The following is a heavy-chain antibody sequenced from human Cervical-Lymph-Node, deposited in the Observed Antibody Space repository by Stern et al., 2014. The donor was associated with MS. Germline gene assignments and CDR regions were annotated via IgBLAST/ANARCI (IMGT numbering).Heavy chain of an antibody. Sequence: QVQLVQSGAEVKKPGSSMNVSCKTSGGTFSSSYAITWMRQAPGQGLEWMGRIIPILGLANYAQKFQGRVIITADKSTSTTYMELSSLTSEDTAVYYCARGVVSNRAAATLHNLFDPWGQGTLVTVSS. CDR2: IIPILGLA. CDR3: ARGVVSNRAAATLHNLFDP. J-gene: IGHJ5*02. V-gene: IGHV1-69*09. CDR1: GGTFSSSYA. D-gene: IGHD2-15*01.